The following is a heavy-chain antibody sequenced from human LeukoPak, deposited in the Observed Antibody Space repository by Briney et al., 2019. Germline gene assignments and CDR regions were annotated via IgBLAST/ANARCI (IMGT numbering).Heavy chain of an antibody. V-gene: IGHV4-39*01. CDR3: ASGLLPGNY. CDR1: GDSISSSSYY. Sequence: SETLSLTCTVSGDSISSSSYYWGWIRQPPGKGLEWVGSIYYTGSTYYNPSLKSRVTISVDTSKNQFSLKLSSVTAADTAVYYCASGLLPGNYWGQGTLVTVSS. J-gene: IGHJ4*02. CDR2: IYYTGST. D-gene: IGHD3-22*01.